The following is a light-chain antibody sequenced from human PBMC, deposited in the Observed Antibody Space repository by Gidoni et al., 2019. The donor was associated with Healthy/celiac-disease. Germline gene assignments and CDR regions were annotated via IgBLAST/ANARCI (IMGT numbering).Light chain of an antibody. CDR2: GNS. CDR1: SSNIGAGYE. Sequence: QSVLTQPPSVSGAPGQRVTISCTGSSSNIGAGYEVHWYQQLPGTAPKLLIYGNSNRPSGVPDRFSGSKSGTSASLAITGLQAEDEADYYCQSYDSSLGVVFGGGTKLTVL. J-gene: IGLJ2*01. V-gene: IGLV1-40*01. CDR3: QSYDSSLGVV.